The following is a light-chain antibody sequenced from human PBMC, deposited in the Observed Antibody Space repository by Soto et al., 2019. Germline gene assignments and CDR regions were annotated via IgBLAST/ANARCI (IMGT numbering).Light chain of an antibody. CDR3: SSYTSSSTYV. Sequence: QSALTQPASVSGSPGQSITISCTGTSSDVGGYNYVSWYQQHPGKAPKLMIYDVRNRPSGVSYRCSGSKSGNTASLTISGLQAEDEADYYCSSYTSSSTYVFGTGTKVTVL. CDR2: DVR. CDR1: SSDVGGYNY. J-gene: IGLJ1*01. V-gene: IGLV2-14*01.